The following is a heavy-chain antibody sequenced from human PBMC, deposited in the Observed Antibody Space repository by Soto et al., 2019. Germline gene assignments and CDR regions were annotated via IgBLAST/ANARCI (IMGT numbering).Heavy chain of an antibody. D-gene: IGHD6-13*01. V-gene: IGHV4-31*03. Sequence: KSSETLSLTCTVSGASISSAGYYWSWIRQHPGKGLEWIGYIYSSGSTYYNPSLKSRVNISLDTSKNQFSLKVSSVTVADTAVYYCSRIIAAASNWFDPWGQGALVTVSS. CDR1: GASISSAGYY. CDR2: IYSSGST. CDR3: SRIIAAASNWFDP. J-gene: IGHJ5*02.